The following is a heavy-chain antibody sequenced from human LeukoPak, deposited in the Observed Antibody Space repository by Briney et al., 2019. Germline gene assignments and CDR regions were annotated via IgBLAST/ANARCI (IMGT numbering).Heavy chain of an antibody. CDR1: GFTFTNYA. J-gene: IGHJ4*02. CDR3: AKDVRTIIAVAGTFDD. CDR2: ISYDGNNK. D-gene: IGHD6-19*01. Sequence: PGGSLRLSCAASGFTFTNYAMSWVRQAPGKGLEWVAVISYDGNNKYYTDSVKGRFTISRDNSKNALNLQMDSLRAEDTAVYYCAKDVRTIIAVAGTFDDWGQGTLVTVSS. V-gene: IGHV3-30-3*01.